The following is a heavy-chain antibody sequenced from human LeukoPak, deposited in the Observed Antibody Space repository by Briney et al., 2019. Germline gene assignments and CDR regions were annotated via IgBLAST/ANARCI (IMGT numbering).Heavy chain of an antibody. CDR3: ARAPLKYYYDSSGYPLADAFDI. J-gene: IGHJ3*02. Sequence: SQTLSLTCAISGDSVSSNNAAWNWIRQSPSRGLEWLGRTYYGSKWYNDYAVSVKSRITINPDTSKNQFSLQLNSVTPEDTAVYYCARAPLKYYYDSSGYPLADAFDIWGQGTMVTVSS. CDR2: TYYGSKWYN. CDR1: GDSVSSNNAA. V-gene: IGHV6-1*01. D-gene: IGHD3-22*01.